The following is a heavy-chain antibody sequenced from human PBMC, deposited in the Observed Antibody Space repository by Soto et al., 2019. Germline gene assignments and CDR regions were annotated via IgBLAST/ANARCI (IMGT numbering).Heavy chain of an antibody. J-gene: IGHJ6*02. CDR3: AGREIASSSFHYYYYAVDV. V-gene: IGHV4-34*01. CDR1: GGSFSDYF. Sequence: QVQLQQWGAGLLKPSETLSLTCAVYGGSFSDYFWTWIRQPPGKGLEWIGEINHSGSTNFNPSLKSRVAISADTSRNQFSLRVTSVTAADTAVYYCAGREIASSSFHYYYYAVDVWGQGTTVTVSS. D-gene: IGHD6-6*01. CDR2: INHSGST.